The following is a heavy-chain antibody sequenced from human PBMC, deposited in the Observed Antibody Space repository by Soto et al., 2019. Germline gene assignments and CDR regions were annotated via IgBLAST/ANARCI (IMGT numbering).Heavy chain of an antibody. Sequence: SETLSLTCSVSGGSISSYYWSWIRQPPGQGLEWIGYIYYSGSTNYNPSLKSRVTISVDTSKNQFSLKLSSVTAADTAVYYCARNGPAANHFYHYDMDVWGQGTTVTVSS. CDR1: GGSISSYY. CDR3: ARNGPAANHFYHYDMDV. D-gene: IGHD2-2*01. J-gene: IGHJ6*02. CDR2: IYYSGST. V-gene: IGHV4-59*08.